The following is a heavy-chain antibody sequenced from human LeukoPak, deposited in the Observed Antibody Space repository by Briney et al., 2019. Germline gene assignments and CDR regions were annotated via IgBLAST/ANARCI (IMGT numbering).Heavy chain of an antibody. CDR2: IYYSGST. V-gene: IGHV4-39*01. CDR1: TGSISSSSYY. CDR3: ARLIGVGYNWFDP. Sequence: SETLSLTCTVSTGSISSSSYYWGWIRQPPGKGLEWIGSIYYSGSTYYNPSLKSRVTVSVDTSKNQFSLKLSSVTAADTAVYYCARLIGVGYNWFDPWGQGTLVTVSS. J-gene: IGHJ5*02. D-gene: IGHD3-10*01.